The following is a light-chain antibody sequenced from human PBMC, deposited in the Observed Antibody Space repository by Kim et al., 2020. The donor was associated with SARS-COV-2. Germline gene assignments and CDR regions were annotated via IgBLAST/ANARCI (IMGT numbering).Light chain of an antibody. J-gene: IGKJ4*01. CDR3: QQYEKFLLS. CDR1: QDIGTY. CDR2: DAS. V-gene: IGKV1-33*01. Sequence: VSVGDRVPITCRASQDIGTYVNWYQQKSGKAPELLIHDASILKTGVPSRFSGSGSGTDFTFSISNLQPEDVATYYCQQYEKFLLSFGGGTKVDIK.